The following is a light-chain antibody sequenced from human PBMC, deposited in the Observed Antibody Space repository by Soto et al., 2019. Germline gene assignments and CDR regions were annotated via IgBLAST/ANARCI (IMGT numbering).Light chain of an antibody. CDR1: QDIRND. CDR2: AAS. CDR3: LQDYTFPYT. V-gene: IGKV1-6*02. J-gene: IGKJ2*01. Sequence: AIQMTQSPSFLSASVGDRVTITCRASQDIRNDLGCYKMRPGKAPQLLIYAASSLQPGVPSRFSGRGSATDFTLTLTSLQPEDFATYYCLQDYTFPYTFGQGTKVESK.